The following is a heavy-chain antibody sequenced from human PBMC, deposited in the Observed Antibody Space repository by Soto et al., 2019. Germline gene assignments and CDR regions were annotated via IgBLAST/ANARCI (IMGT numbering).Heavy chain of an antibody. CDR3: ARIYGSGINWFAP. V-gene: IGHV2-26*01. CDR1: GFSLSNARMG. CDR2: IFSNAEK. Sequence: QVTLKESGPVPVKPTETLTLTCTVSGFSLSNARMGVSWIRQPQGQALEWLAHIFSNAEKSYSASLKSRLTISEDTSKSQVVLTMTNMDRVDTATYYCARIYGSGINWFAPWGQGTLVTVSS. D-gene: IGHD3-10*01. J-gene: IGHJ5*02.